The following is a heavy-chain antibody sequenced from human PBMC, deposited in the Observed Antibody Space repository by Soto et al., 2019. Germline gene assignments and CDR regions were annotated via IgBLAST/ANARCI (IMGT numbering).Heavy chain of an antibody. D-gene: IGHD2-8*01. CDR3: GGRYCTTGVCLYYGMDV. J-gene: IGHJ6*02. Sequence: SVKVSCKASGGTFSSYAISWVRQAPGQGLEWMGGIIPIFGTANYAQKFQGRVTITADESTSTAYMELSSLRSEDTAVYYCGGRYCTTGVCLYYGMDVWGQGTTVTVSS. V-gene: IGHV1-69*13. CDR1: GGTFSSYA. CDR2: IIPIFGTA.